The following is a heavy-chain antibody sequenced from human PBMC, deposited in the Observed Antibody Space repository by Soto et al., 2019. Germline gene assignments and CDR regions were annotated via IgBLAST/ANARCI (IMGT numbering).Heavy chain of an antibody. V-gene: IGHV3-66*01. J-gene: IGHJ4*02. CDR1: GLTVSTNP. CDR3: ARDGSGH. CDR2: IYTGGGT. Sequence: EVQLVEPGGALVQPGGSRRLSCEASGLTVSTNPMSWVRQAPGKGLEWVSVIYTGGGTPYADSVKGRFTISRDNSKNTVNLQMNSLRPEDTAVYYCARDGSGHWGQGTLVTVSS.